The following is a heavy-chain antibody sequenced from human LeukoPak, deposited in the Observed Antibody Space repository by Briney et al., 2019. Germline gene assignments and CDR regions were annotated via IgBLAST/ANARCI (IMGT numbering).Heavy chain of an antibody. V-gene: IGHV1-2*02. CDR2: INPNSGGT. CDR1: GYTFTGYY. J-gene: IGHJ6*03. CDR3: ARDSSGNTYYYYYYMDV. Sequence: ASVKVSCKASGYTFTGYYMHWVRQAPGQGPEWMGWINPNSGGTNYAQKFQGRVTMTRDTSISTAYMELSRLRSDDTAVYYCARDSSGNTYYYYYYMDVWGKGTTVTVS. D-gene: IGHD6-6*01.